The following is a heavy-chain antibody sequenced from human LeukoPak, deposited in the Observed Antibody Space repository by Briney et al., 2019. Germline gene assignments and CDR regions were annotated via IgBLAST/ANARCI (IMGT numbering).Heavy chain of an antibody. V-gene: IGHV4-30-4*01. J-gene: IGHJ3*02. CDR2: IYYSGST. CDR1: GGSISSGDYY. Sequence: SETLSLTCTVSGGSISSGDYYWSWIRQPPGKGLEWIGYIYYSGSTYYNPSLKSRVTISVDRSKNQFSLKLSSVTAADTAVYYCARYYDFWSGAFDIWGQGTMVTVSS. CDR3: ARYYDFWSGAFDI. D-gene: IGHD3-3*01.